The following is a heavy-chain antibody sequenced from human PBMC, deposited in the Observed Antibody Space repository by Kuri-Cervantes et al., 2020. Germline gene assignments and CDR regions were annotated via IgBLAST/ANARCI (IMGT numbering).Heavy chain of an antibody. D-gene: IGHD5-18*01. CDR2: INPSGGST. CDR3: ARVGYSYGHDY. V-gene: IGHV1-46*01. J-gene: IGHJ4*02. Sequence: ASVKVSCKASGYTFTSYGISWVRQAPGQGLEWMGIINPSGGSTSYAQKFQGRVTMTRDTSTSTVYMELSSLRSEDTAVYYCARVGYSYGHDYWGQGTLVTVSS. CDR1: GYTFTSYG.